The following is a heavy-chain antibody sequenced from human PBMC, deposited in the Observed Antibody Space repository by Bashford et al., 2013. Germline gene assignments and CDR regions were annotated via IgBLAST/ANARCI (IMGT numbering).Heavy chain of an antibody. CDR3: ARDLSKRKGGYYYYYGMDV. D-gene: IGHD5/OR15-5a*01. J-gene: IGHJ6*02. CDR2: ISSSSSYI. Sequence: RQAPGKGLEWVSSISSSSSYIYYADSVKGRFTISRDNAKNSLYLQMNSLRAEDTAVYYCARDLSKRKGGYYYYYGMDVWGQGTTVTVSS. V-gene: IGHV3-21*01.